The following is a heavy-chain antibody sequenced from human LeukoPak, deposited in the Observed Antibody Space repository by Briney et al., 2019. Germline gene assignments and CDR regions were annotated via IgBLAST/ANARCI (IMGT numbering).Heavy chain of an antibody. J-gene: IGHJ4*02. CDR3: ARPSGGYDYPNDY. V-gene: IGHV3-7*02. Sequence: GGSLRLSCAASGFSFSRNWMSWVRQAPGTGLEWVANINQDGRVKYYVDSVKGRFTISRDNAKNSLYLQMNSLRAEDTALYYCARPSGGYDYPNDYWGQGTLVTVSS. D-gene: IGHD5-12*01. CDR1: GFSFSRNW. CDR2: INQDGRVK.